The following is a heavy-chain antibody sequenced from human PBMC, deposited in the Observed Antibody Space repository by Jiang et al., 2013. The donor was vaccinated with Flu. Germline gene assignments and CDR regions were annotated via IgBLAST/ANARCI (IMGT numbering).Heavy chain of an antibody. CDR2: INPNSGGT. CDR1: GYTFTGYY. Sequence: SGAEVKKPGASVKVSCKASGYTFTGYYMHWVRQAPGQGLEWMGWINPNSGGTNYAQKFQGWVTMTRDTSISTAYMELSRLRSDDTAVYYCARDRGLDYGDYRGGVYFDYWGQGTLVTVSS. V-gene: IGHV1-2*04. CDR3: ARDRGLDYGDYRGGVYFDY. J-gene: IGHJ4*02. D-gene: IGHD4-17*01.